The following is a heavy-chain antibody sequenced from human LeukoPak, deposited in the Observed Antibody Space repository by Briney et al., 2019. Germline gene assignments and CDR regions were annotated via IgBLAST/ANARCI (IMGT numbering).Heavy chain of an antibody. CDR1: GFXFNDYG. Sequence: GGSLRLSCAASGFXFNDYGIHWVRQAPGKGQEWVAIIWHDGNNKYYADSVRGRFTISRDNSKNTLFLEMNSLRAEDTAVYYCARDGAYSYTYWGQGTLVTVSS. CDR2: IWHDGNNK. J-gene: IGHJ4*02. V-gene: IGHV3-33*01. D-gene: IGHD5-18*01. CDR3: ARDGAYSYTY.